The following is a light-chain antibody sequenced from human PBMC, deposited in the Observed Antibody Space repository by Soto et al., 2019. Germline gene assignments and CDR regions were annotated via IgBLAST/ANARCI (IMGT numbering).Light chain of an antibody. J-gene: IGKJ4*01. CDR1: QSVGTS. V-gene: IGKV3-15*01. CDR2: GAS. Sequence: ETVMTQSPATLPVSPGERATLSFRASQSVGTSLAWYQQKPGQAPRVLMYGASSRATGVPGRLSGSGSATEFTLTISSLQAEDFAVYYCQQYYSWPLTFGGGTKVEV. CDR3: QQYYSWPLT.